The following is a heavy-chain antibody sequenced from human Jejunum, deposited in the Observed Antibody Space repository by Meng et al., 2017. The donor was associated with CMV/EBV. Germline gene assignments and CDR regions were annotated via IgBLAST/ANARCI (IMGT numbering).Heavy chain of an antibody. CDR2: INTNTGNP. D-gene: IGHD2-8*01. CDR1: GYTFTDYA. V-gene: IGHV7-4-1*02. J-gene: IGHJ4*02. CDR3: ARYGPVLGKFDY. Sequence: CKASGYTFTDYAINWMRQAPGQGPEWMGWINTNTGNPTYARGFTGRFVFSLDTSVSTAYVEISGLKAEDTAVYYCARYGPVLGKFDYWGQGTLVTVSS.